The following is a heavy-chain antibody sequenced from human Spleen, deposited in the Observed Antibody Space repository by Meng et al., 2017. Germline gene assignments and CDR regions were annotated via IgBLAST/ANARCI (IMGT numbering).Heavy chain of an antibody. V-gene: IGHV4-34*01. CDR1: GGSFSDYY. CDR2: INHSGST. Sequence: QVQQHRWAAGLLKPSETLSLTCVVSGGSFSDYYWSWIRQPPGKGLEWIGEINHSGSTNYNPSLESRATISVDTSQNNLSLKLSSVTAADSAVYYCARGPTTMAHDFDYWGQGTLVTVSS. CDR3: ARGPTTMAHDFDY. D-gene: IGHD4-11*01. J-gene: IGHJ4*02.